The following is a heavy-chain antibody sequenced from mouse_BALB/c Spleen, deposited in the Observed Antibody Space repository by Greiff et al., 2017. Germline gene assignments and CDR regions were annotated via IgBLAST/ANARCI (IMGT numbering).Heavy chain of an antibody. D-gene: IGHD3-3*01. V-gene: IGHV3-2*02. J-gene: IGHJ3*01. CDR1: GYSITSDYA. CDR3: ARWGDGAY. Sequence: VQLKESGPGLVKPSQSLSLTCTVTGYSITSDYAWNWIRQFPGNKLEWMGYISYSGSTSYNPSLKSRISITRDTSKNQFFLQLNSVTTEDTATYYCARWGDGAYWGQGTLVTVSA. CDR2: ISYSGST.